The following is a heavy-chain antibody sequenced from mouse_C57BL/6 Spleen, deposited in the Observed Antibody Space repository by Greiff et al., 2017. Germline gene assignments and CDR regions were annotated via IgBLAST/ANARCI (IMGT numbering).Heavy chain of an antibody. CDR1: GYTFTDYE. CDR2: IDPETGGT. J-gene: IGHJ3*01. Sequence: VKLQESGAELVRPGASVTLSCKASGYTFTDYEMHWVKQTPVHGLEWIGAIDPETGGTAYNQKFKGKAILTADKSSGTAYMNLRRLTSEDSAVYYCASTAQAKLAWFAYWGQGTLVTVSA. V-gene: IGHV1-15*01. D-gene: IGHD3-2*02. CDR3: ASTAQAKLAWFAY.